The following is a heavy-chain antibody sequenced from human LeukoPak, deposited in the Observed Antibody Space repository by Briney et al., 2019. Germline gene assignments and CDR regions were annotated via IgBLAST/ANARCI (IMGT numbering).Heavy chain of an antibody. CDR2: ISSSSSYI. V-gene: IGHV3-21*01. Sequence: GGSLRLSCAASGFTFSSYSMNWVRQAPGKGLEWVSSISSSSSYIYYADSVEGRFTISRDNAKNSLYLQMNSLRAEDTAVYYCARDLKTTVTTNFDYWGQGTLVTVSS. CDR3: ARDLKTTVTTNFDY. J-gene: IGHJ4*02. CDR1: GFTFSSYS. D-gene: IGHD4-17*01.